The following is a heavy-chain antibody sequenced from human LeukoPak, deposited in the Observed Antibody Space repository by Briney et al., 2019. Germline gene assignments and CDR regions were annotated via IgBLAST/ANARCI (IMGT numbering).Heavy chain of an antibody. CDR2: INPSGGST. CDR3: ARDLGYSSGWYFDY. Sequence: GASVKVSCKASGGTFSSYAISWVRQAPGQGLEWMGIINPSGGSTSYAQKFQGRVTMTRDMSTSTVYMELSSLRSEDTAVYYCARDLGYSSGWYFDYWGQGTLVTVSS. D-gene: IGHD6-19*01. CDR1: GGTFSSYA. J-gene: IGHJ4*02. V-gene: IGHV1-46*01.